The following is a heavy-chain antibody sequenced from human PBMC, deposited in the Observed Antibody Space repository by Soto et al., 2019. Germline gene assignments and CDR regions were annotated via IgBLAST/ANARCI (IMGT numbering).Heavy chain of an antibody. CDR1: GGTISSWY. CDR3: ERRYGSAIDY. Sequence: SETLSLTCTVSGGTISSWYWSWIRQPPGKGLEWIGYIYYSGSTNCNPSLKSRVTISVDTSKNQFSLKLSSVTAADTAVYYCERRYGSAIDYWVQGTLVT. CDR2: IYYSGST. J-gene: IGHJ4*02. V-gene: IGHV4-59*08. D-gene: IGHD1-26*01.